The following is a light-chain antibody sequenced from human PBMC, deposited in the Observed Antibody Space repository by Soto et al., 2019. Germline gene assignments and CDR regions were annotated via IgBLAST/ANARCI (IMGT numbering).Light chain of an antibody. V-gene: IGKV1-5*01. CDR1: QSISSW. J-gene: IGKJ1*01. CDR3: QHYNSYSTGGT. CDR2: DAS. Sequence: MTQSPSTLSASVGDRVTITCRASQSISSWFAWCQQKPGKAPKLLLYDASSVDSGVPSRFSGSGSRTEFTLTIRSLHPDEFATYSGQHYNSYSTGGTFGQGTKVDIK.